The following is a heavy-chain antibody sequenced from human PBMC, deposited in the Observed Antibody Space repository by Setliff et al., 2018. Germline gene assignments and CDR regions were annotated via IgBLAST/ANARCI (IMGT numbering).Heavy chain of an antibody. CDR3: ARGSEFYYGSGTIDS. D-gene: IGHD3-10*01. CDR1: GGSISSGNYY. J-gene: IGHJ4*02. V-gene: IGHV4-39*01. Sequence: PSETLSLTCRVSGGSISSGNYYWGLIRQPPGKGLEWVATIYYSGSTYSNPSLKSRLIISVDAPDNQFSVKLSSVTAADTAVYYCARGSEFYYGSGTIDSWGQGTLVTVSS. CDR2: IYYSGST.